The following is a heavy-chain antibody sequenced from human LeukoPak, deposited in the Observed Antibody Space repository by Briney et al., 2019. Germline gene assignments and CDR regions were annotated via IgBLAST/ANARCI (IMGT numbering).Heavy chain of an antibody. CDR1: GFTFSSYE. J-gene: IGHJ3*02. CDR2: ISSNGSTI. Sequence: QPGGSLRLSCAASGFTFSSYEMNWVRQAPGKGLEWVSYISSNGSTIYYADSVKGRFTISRDNAKNSLYLQMNSLRAEDTAVYYCARDCGGGSCYGPYDAFDIWGQGTMVTVSS. CDR3: ARDCGGGSCYGPYDAFDI. V-gene: IGHV3-48*03. D-gene: IGHD2-15*01.